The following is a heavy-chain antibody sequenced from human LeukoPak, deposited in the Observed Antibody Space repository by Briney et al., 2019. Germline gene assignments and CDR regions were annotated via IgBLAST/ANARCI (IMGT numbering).Heavy chain of an antibody. CDR2: ISYDGSNK. J-gene: IGHJ4*02. D-gene: IGHD2-2*01. V-gene: IGHV3-30*18. CDR3: AKEGDCSSTSCYLSIDY. Sequence: GGSLRLSCAASGFTFSSYGMHWVRQAPGKGLEWVAVISYDGSNKYYADSVKGRFTISRDDSKNTLYLQMNSLRAEDTAVYYCAKEGDCSSTSCYLSIDYWGQGTLVTVSS. CDR1: GFTFSSYG.